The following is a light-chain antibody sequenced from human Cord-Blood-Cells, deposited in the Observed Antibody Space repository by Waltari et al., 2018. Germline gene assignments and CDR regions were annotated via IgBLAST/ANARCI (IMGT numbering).Light chain of an antibody. CDR3: CSYAGSSTLV. V-gene: IGLV2-23*01. J-gene: IGLJ2*01. Sequence: QSALTQPASVSGSPGQSITISCTGTSSDVGSYNLLSLYQQHPGKAPNLMIYEGSKRPSGVSNRFSGSKSVNTASLTSSGLQAEDEADYYCCSYAGSSTLVFGGGTKLTVL. CDR1: SSDVGSYNL. CDR2: EGS.